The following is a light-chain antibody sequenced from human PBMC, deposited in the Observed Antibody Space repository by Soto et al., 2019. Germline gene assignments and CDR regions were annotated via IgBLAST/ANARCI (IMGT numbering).Light chain of an antibody. Sequence: QYALTQPASVSGSPGQSITISCTGTSSDVGGYNYVSWCQQHPGKAPKLMIYEVSNRPSGVSNRFSGSKSGNTASLTISGLQAEDEADYYCSSYTSSSTLYVFGTGTKLTVL. CDR2: EVS. CDR3: SSYTSSSTLYV. V-gene: IGLV2-14*01. J-gene: IGLJ1*01. CDR1: SSDVGGYNY.